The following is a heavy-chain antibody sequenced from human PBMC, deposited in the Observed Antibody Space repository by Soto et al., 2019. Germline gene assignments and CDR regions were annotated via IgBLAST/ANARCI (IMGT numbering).Heavy chain of an antibody. D-gene: IGHD5-12*01. CDR2: INPSGGST. CDR3: ARALATVADDDY. V-gene: IGHV1-46*01. Sequence: GASLKVSCKASGYTFTSYYMHWVRQAPGQGLEWMGIINPSGGSTSYAQKFQGRVTMTRDTSTSTVYMELSSLRSEDTAVYYCARALATVADDDYWGQGTLVTVSS. CDR1: GYTFTSYY. J-gene: IGHJ4*02.